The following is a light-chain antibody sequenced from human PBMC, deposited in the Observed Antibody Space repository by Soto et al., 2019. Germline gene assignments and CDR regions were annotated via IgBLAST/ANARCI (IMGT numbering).Light chain of an antibody. J-gene: IGLJ1*01. CDR3: SSFTSSTTYF. Sequence: QSVLTQSASVSGSPGQSITISCTGTSRDVGNYNYVSWYQQHPGEVPKLIIFNVNNRPSGVSNRFSGSKSGNTASLTISGLQAEDEADYYCSSFTSSTTYFFGTGTKVTVL. V-gene: IGLV2-14*01. CDR1: SRDVGNYNY. CDR2: NVN.